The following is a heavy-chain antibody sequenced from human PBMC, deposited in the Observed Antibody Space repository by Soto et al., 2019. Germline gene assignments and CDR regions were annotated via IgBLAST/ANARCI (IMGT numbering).Heavy chain of an antibody. J-gene: IGHJ4*02. Sequence: ASVKVSCKASGGTFSGYAISWVRQAPGQGLEWMGWISAYNGTTNYAQKLQGRVTMTTDTSTSTAYMELRSLRSDDTAVYYCARDPSDYNWNDDAYDYWGQGTLVTVSS. D-gene: IGHD1-1*01. V-gene: IGHV1-18*01. CDR3: ARDPSDYNWNDDAYDY. CDR1: GGTFSGYA. CDR2: ISAYNGTT.